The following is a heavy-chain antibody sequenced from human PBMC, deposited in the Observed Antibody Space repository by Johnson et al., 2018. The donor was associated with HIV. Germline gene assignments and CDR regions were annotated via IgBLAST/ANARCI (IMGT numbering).Heavy chain of an antibody. J-gene: IGHJ3*02. D-gene: IGHD1-26*01. CDR3: AKVGIEGPTSLLRAFEM. V-gene: IGHV3-20*04. CDR2: INWNGGST. CDR1: GFTFDDYG. Sequence: VQLVESGGGVVRPGGSLRLSCAASGFTFDDYGMSWVRQAPGKGLEWVSGINWNGGSTGYADSVKGRFTISRDNAKNSLYLQMNSLRVEDTAMYYCAKVGIEGPTSLLRAFEMWGQGTMVTVSS.